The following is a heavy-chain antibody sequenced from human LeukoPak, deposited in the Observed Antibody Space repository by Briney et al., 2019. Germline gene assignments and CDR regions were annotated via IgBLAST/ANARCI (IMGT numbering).Heavy chain of an antibody. CDR3: ARDSLGYSYGSIDY. V-gene: IGHV3-33*01. D-gene: IGHD5-18*01. J-gene: IGHJ4*02. CDR1: GFTFSSYG. CDR2: IWYDGSNK. Sequence: GRSLRLFCAASGFTFSSYGMHWVRQAPGKGLEGVAVIWYDGSNKYYADSVKGRFTISRDNSKNTLYLQMNSLRAEDTAVYYCARDSLGYSYGSIDYWGQGTLVTVSS.